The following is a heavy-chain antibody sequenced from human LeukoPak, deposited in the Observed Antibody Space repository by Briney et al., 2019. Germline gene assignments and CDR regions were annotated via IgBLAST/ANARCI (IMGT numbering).Heavy chain of an antibody. CDR1: GFTFDDYG. J-gene: IGHJ6*03. V-gene: IGHV3-20*04. CDR3: ARDTSPFGIAVAGMDV. Sequence: GGSLRLSCAASGFTFDDYGMSWVRQAPGKVLEWVSGINWNGGSTGYADSVKGRFTISRDNAKNSLYLQMNSLRAEDTALYYCARDTSPFGIAVAGMDVWGKGTTVTVSS. D-gene: IGHD6-19*01. CDR2: INWNGGST.